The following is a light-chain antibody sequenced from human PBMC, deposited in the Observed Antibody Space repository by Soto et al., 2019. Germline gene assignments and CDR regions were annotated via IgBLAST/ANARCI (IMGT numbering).Light chain of an antibody. V-gene: IGLV2-14*01. CDR2: DVS. Sequence: QSVLTQPASVSGSPGQSITISCTGTSSDVGVYKYVSWYQQHPGKAPKLMIYDVSNRPSGVSNRFSGSKSGNTASLSISGLQAEDEADYYCSSYISSSLVFGGGTKLTVL. CDR1: SSDVGVYKY. CDR3: SSYISSSLV. J-gene: IGLJ3*02.